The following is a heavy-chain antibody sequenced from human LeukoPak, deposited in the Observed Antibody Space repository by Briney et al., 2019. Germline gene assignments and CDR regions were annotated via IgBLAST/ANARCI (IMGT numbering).Heavy chain of an antibody. V-gene: IGHV3-7*01. J-gene: IGHJ4*02. CDR2: INKDGDEK. CDR1: GFILTSYW. CDR3: ARPVEDHRWFEADI. Sequence: GGSLRLSCGASGFILTSYWMTWARQAPGKGLEWVANINKDGDEKYYVDSVKGRFTISRDNAKNSLYLQMNNLRVEDTAIYYRARPVEDHRWFEADIWGQETLVTVSS. D-gene: IGHD4-23*01.